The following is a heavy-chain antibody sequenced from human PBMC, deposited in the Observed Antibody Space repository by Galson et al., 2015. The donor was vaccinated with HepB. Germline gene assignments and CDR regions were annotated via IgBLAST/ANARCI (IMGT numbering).Heavy chain of an antibody. CDR2: ISAYNGNT. V-gene: IGHV1-18*01. CDR3: ARDGTMVRGTLQTKYYYYGMDV. Sequence: SVKVSCKASGYTFTSYGISWVRQAPGQGLEWMGWISAYNGNTNYAQKLQGRVTMTTDTSTSTAYMELRSLRSDDTAVYYCARDGTMVRGTLQTKYYYYGMDVWGQGTTVTVSS. J-gene: IGHJ6*02. CDR1: GYTFTSYG. D-gene: IGHD3-10*01.